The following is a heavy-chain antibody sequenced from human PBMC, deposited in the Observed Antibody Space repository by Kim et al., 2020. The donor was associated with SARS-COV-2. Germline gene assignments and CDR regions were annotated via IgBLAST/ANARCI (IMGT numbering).Heavy chain of an antibody. V-gene: IGHV3-33*01. CDR1: GFTFSSYG. Sequence: GGSLRLSCAASGFTFSSYGMHWVRQAPGKGLEWVAVIWYDGSNKYYADSVKGRFTISRDNSKNTLYLQMNSLRAEDTAVYYCARESPKDDTAMVQYFDYWGQGTLVTVSS. J-gene: IGHJ4*02. CDR3: ARESPKDDTAMVQYFDY. D-gene: IGHD5-18*01. CDR2: IWYDGSNK.